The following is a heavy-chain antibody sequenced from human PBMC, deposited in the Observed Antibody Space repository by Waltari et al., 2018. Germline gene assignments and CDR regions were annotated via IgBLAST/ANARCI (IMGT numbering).Heavy chain of an antibody. CDR2: IRGRGWSP. CDR1: GFTFSIYA. J-gene: IGHJ4*01. D-gene: IGHD3-22*01. Sequence: EVQLLESGGGLVQPGGSLRLSCAASGFTFSIYAMGWVRQAPGEGVGVGSAIRGRGWSPNYAGPVEGRFTISRDNSRNTVYLRMNSLRGGDTAVYYCAEEDHRHRGGYFDYWGQGTLVTVSS. CDR3: AEEDHRHRGGYFDY. V-gene: IGHV3-23*01.